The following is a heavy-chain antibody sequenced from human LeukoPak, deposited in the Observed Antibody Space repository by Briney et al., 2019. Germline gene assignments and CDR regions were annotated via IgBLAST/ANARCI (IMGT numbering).Heavy chain of an antibody. D-gene: IGHD3-10*01. J-gene: IGHJ4*02. Sequence: SETLSLTCAVYGGSFSGYYWSWIRQPPGKGLEWIGEINHSGSTNYNPSLKSRVTISVDTSKNQFSLKLSPVTAADTAVNYCAIRFWVRGRTFDYWGQGTLVTVSS. CDR1: GGSFSGYY. V-gene: IGHV4-34*01. CDR3: AIRFWVRGRTFDY. CDR2: INHSGST.